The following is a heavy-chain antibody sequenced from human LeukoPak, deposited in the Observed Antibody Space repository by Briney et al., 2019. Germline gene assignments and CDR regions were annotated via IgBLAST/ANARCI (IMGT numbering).Heavy chain of an antibody. J-gene: IGHJ4*02. V-gene: IGHV4-31*03. CDR2: IYYSGST. CDR3: ARETSLLVHTYDY. Sequence: TLFLTCTVSGGSISSGGYYWSWIRQHPGKGLEWIGYIYYSGSTYYNPSLKSRVTISVDTSKNQFSLKLSSVTAADTAVYYCARETSLLVHTYDYWGQGTLVTVSS. CDR1: GGSISSGGYY.